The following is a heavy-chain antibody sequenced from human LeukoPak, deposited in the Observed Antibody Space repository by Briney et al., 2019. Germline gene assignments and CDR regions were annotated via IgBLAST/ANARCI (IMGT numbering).Heavy chain of an antibody. D-gene: IGHD6-19*01. CDR2: ISSSSSYI. CDR1: GFTFSSYS. Sequence: GGSLRLSCAASGFTFSSYSMNWVRQAPGKGLEWVSSISSSSSYIYYADSVKGRFTISRDNAKNSLYLQMNSLRAEDTAVYYCASPLGIAVAGTRLWGQGTLVTVSS. J-gene: IGHJ4*02. CDR3: ASPLGIAVAGTRL. V-gene: IGHV3-21*04.